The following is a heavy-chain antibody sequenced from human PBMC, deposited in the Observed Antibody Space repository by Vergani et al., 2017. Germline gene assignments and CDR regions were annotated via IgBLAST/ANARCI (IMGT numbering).Heavy chain of an antibody. Sequence: QVQLQESGPGLVKPSETLSLTCTVSGCSISSYYWSWIRQPAGKGLEWIGRIYTSGSTNYNPSLKSRVTMSVDTSKNQFSLKLSSVTAADTAVYYCARDEGGCSSTSCYISAFDIWGQGTMVTVSS. CDR1: GCSISSYY. D-gene: IGHD2-2*02. CDR2: IYTSGST. V-gene: IGHV4-4*07. CDR3: ARDEGGCSSTSCYISAFDI. J-gene: IGHJ3*02.